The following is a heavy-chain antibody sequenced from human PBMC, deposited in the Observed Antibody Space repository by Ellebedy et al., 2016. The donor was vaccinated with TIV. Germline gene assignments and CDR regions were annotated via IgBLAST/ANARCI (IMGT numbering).Heavy chain of an antibody. CDR2: ISSSSSNI. CDR3: AKSKTVTTPLTAFDI. Sequence: GESLKISCAVSRLTFSRYEMSWVRQAPGKGLEWISYISSSSSNIYYEDSVKGRFTISRDNAKNSLFLQMNGLRAEDTAVYYCAKSKTVTTPLTAFDIWGQGTEVSVSS. CDR1: RLTFSRYE. J-gene: IGHJ3*02. D-gene: IGHD4-17*01. V-gene: IGHV3-48*04.